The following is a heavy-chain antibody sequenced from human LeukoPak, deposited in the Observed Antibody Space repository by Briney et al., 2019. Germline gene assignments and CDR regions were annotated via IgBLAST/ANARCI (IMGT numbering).Heavy chain of an antibody. Sequence: SGPTLVNPTQTLTLTCTFSGFSLSTSGVGVGWIRQPPGKALEWLALIYWNDDKRYSPSLKSRLTITKDTSKNQVVLTMTNMDPVDTATYYCAHTYYYDSSGGGTFDGGSYDAFDIWGQGTMVTVSS. CDR1: GFSLSTSGVG. D-gene: IGHD3-22*01. V-gene: IGHV2-5*01. J-gene: IGHJ3*02. CDR2: IYWNDDK. CDR3: AHTYYYDSSGGGTFDGGSYDAFDI.